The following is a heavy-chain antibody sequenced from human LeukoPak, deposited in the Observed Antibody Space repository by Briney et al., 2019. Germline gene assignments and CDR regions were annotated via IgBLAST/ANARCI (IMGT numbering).Heavy chain of an antibody. D-gene: IGHD6-6*01. CDR1: GLTFSSHW. Sequence: GGSLRLSCAASGLTFSSHWMHWVRQAPGKGLVWVSRITNDGSSTTYADSVKGRFTISRDNAKNMLYLQVNSLRAEDTAVYYCARGPNSNWSGLDFWGQGTLLTVSS. V-gene: IGHV3-74*01. J-gene: IGHJ4*02. CDR3: ARGPNSNWSGLDF. CDR2: ITNDGSST.